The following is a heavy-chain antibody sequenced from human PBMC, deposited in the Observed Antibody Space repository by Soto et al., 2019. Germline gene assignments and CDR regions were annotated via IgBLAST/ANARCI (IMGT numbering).Heavy chain of an antibody. Sequence: QPGGSLRLSCAASGFTFSSYAMHWVRQAPGKGLEWVAVISYDGSNKYYADSVKGRFTISRDNSKNTLYLQMNSLRAEDTAVYYCARPLWKDIVAKILYYYYGMDVWGQGTTVTVFS. J-gene: IGHJ6*02. CDR1: GFTFSSYA. CDR3: ARPLWKDIVAKILYYYYGMDV. D-gene: IGHD5-12*01. CDR2: ISYDGSNK. V-gene: IGHV3-30-3*01.